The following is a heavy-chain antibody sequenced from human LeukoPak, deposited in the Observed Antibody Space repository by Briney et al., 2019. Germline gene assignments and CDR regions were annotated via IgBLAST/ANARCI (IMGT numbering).Heavy chain of an antibody. CDR3: ARASWVSTTDAVR. CDR2: SRGNGET. CDR1: GLSFSSFA. Sequence: PGGSLRLSCVATGLSFSSFAMSWVRQGPARGLEWVSSSRGNGETFYGDSVKGRFTLYSDSSTNTVYFQLNNLRVEDTAIYYCARASWVSTTDAVRWGQGTLVTVSS. J-gene: IGHJ4*02. V-gene: IGHV3-23*01. D-gene: IGHD1-14*01.